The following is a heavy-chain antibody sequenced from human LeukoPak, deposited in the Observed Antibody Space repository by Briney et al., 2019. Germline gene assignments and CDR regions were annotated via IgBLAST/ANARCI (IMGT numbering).Heavy chain of an antibody. J-gene: IGHJ3*02. CDR3: ARAGVWDYSDSSGYHNAAFDI. Sequence: GASVEVSCKASGYTFTGYCMHWVRQAPGQGLEWMGWINPSSGGTNYAQKFQGRVTVTRDTSISTAYMDLSRLRSDDTAVYYCARAGVWDYSDSSGYHNAAFDIWGQGTMVTVSS. D-gene: IGHD3-22*01. CDR1: GYTFTGYC. CDR2: INPSSGGT. V-gene: IGHV1-2*02.